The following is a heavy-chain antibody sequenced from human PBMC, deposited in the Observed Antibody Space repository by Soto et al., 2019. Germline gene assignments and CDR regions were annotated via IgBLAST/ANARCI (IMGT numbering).Heavy chain of an antibody. Sequence: WGSLRLSCAASGLTFIQYWMHWVRQAPVQGLVWVSRISDDGTITDYADSVKGRFTVSRDNARNTHSLQMNSLRSEDTAVYFCATAVDYDFWSGTTHYGMDVWGQGTTVTVSS. CDR1: GLTFIQYW. CDR3: ATAVDYDFWSGTTHYGMDV. CDR2: ISDDGTIT. V-gene: IGHV3-74*01. D-gene: IGHD3-3*01. J-gene: IGHJ6*02.